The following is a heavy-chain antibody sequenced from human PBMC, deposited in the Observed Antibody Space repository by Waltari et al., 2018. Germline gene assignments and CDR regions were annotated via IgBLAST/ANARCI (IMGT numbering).Heavy chain of an antibody. J-gene: IGHJ4*02. CDR2: IYHGGGT. CDR1: GGSISSGGYS. CDR3: ARGYGDRTDFDY. V-gene: IGHV4-30-2*01. D-gene: IGHD4-17*01. Sequence: QLQLQESGSGLVKPSQTLSLTCAVSGGSISSGGYSWSWTRQPPGQGLEWIGYIYHGGGTYDNPSLKSRVTISVDRSKNQFSLKLSSVTAADTAVYYCARGYGDRTDFDYWGQGTLVTVSS.